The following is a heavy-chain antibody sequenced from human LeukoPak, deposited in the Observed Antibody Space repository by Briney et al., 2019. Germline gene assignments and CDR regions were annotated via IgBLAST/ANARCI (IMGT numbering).Heavy chain of an antibody. D-gene: IGHD2-21*02. J-gene: IGHJ4*02. Sequence: ASVKVSCKASGYTFTGYYMHWVRQAPGQGLEWMGRINPNSGGTNYAQKFQGRVTMTRDTSISTAYMELSRLRSDDTAVYHCARSIVVVTAGCFDYWGQGTLVTVSS. CDR1: GYTFTGYY. CDR2: INPNSGGT. V-gene: IGHV1-2*06. CDR3: ARSIVVVTAGCFDY.